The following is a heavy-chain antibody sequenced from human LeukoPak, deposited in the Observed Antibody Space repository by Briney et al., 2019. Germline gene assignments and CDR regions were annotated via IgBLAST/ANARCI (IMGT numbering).Heavy chain of an antibody. D-gene: IGHD6-13*01. CDR1: GFTFSDNY. J-gene: IGHJ5*02. V-gene: IGHV3-53*01. CDR2: MYSRGDT. CDR3: ARDAPQVPAAGVLAS. Sequence: GGSLRLSCAASGFTFSDNYMSWVRQAPGEGLEWVSVMYSRGDTYYANSVKGRFTFSRDISKNTLYLQMNGLRTEDTAMYYCARDAPQVPAAGVLASWGQGTLVIVSS.